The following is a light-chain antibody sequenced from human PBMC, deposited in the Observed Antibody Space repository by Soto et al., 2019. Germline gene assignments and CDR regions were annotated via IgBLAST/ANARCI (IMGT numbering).Light chain of an antibody. Sequence: QSALTQPASVSGSPGQSITISCTGTSSDVGGYNYVSWYQQHPGKAPKLMIYDVSNRPSGVSNRFSVSKSGNTASLTISGLQAEDEADYYCSSYTSSSTSYVFGTGTKVTVL. CDR2: DVS. CDR1: SSDVGGYNY. CDR3: SSYTSSSTSYV. V-gene: IGLV2-14*01. J-gene: IGLJ1*01.